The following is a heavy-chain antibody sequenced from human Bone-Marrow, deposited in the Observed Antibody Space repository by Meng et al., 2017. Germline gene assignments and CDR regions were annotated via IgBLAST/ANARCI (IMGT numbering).Heavy chain of an antibody. Sequence: QVQQVEAGGGVVQPGRSLRLSCAATGFTFSSYAMHWVRQAPGKGLEWVAVISYDGSNKYYADSVKGRFTISRDNSKNTLYLQMNSLRAEDTAVYYCARVVWGYWGQGTLVTVSS. CDR1: GFTFSSYA. CDR3: ARVVWGY. D-gene: IGHD1-26*01. V-gene: IGHV3-30*01. J-gene: IGHJ4*02. CDR2: ISYDGSNK.